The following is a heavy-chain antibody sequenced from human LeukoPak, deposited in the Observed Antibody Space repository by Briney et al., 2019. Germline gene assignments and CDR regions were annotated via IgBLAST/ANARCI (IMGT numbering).Heavy chain of an antibody. Sequence: SETLSLTCTVSGGSISGYYWGSIRQPPGKGLEWIGYIYNSGSTNYNPSLKSRVTISIDTSKNQFSLKLSSVTAADTAIYYCARAYSSSWYLNWFDPWGQGTLVTVSS. CDR1: GGSISGYY. CDR2: IYNSGST. D-gene: IGHD6-13*01. V-gene: IGHV4-59*08. CDR3: ARAYSSSWYLNWFDP. J-gene: IGHJ5*02.